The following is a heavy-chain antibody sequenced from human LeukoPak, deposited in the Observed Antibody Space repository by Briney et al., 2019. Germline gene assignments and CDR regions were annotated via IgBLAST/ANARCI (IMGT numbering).Heavy chain of an antibody. J-gene: IGHJ6*03. Sequence: GGSLRLSCAASGFTFSSYAMHWVRQSPGKGLQYVSAITSNGGSTYYANSVKGRFNISGENSKNTLYLQMGSLRVEDLALFFCARGRDVVVPAEPAYHYYSMDVWGKGPTVTVSS. D-gene: IGHD2-2*01. V-gene: IGHV3-64*01. CDR3: ARGRDVVVPAEPAYHYYSMDV. CDR1: GFTFSSYA. CDR2: ITSNGGST.